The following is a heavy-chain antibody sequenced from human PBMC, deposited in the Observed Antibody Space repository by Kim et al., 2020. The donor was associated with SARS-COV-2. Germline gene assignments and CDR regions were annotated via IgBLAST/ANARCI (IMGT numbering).Heavy chain of an antibody. CDR1: GFTFSSYW. J-gene: IGHJ3*02. D-gene: IGHD3-22*01. Sequence: GGSLRLSCAASGFTFSSYWMHWVRQAPGKGLVWVSRINSDGSSTSYADSVKGRFTISRDNAKNTLYLQMNSLRAEDTAVYYCARVQRSYYYDSSGYYVPYAFDIWGQGTMVTVSS. V-gene: IGHV3-74*01. CDR2: INSDGSST. CDR3: ARVQRSYYYDSSGYYVPYAFDI.